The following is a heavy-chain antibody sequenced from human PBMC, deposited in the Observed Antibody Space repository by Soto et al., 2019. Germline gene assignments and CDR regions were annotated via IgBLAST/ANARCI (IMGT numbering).Heavy chain of an antibody. Sequence: EVQLVESGGGLVQPGGSLMLSCAASGFTLSGSAIHWVRQASGKGLEWVARIRSRANNYATAYAASVKGRFTVSRDDSKNTAYLQMNSLKAEDTAVYYCTRLEAVAADYCGQGTLVTVSS. CDR2: IRSRANNYAT. J-gene: IGHJ4*02. CDR1: GFTLSGSA. CDR3: TRLEAVAADY. D-gene: IGHD6-19*01. V-gene: IGHV3-73*01.